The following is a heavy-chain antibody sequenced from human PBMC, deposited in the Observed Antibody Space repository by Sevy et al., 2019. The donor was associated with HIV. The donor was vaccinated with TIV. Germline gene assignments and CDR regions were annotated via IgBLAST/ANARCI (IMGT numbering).Heavy chain of an antibody. CDR1: GFIFSSFG. CDR2: IHYKGSDK. J-gene: IGHJ6*02. CDR3: AKDYSTGWYGYYYGMDV. Sequence: GGSLRLSCAASGFIFSSFGMHWVRQAPGKGLEWVAFIHYKGSDKYYADAVKGRYTIFRDNSKNTVYLQMSSLRAEDTAVYYCAKDYSTGWYGYYYGMDVRGQGTTVTVSS. V-gene: IGHV3-30*02. D-gene: IGHD6-19*01.